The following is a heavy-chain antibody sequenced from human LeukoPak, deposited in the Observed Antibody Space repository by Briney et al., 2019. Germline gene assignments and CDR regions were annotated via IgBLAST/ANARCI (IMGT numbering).Heavy chain of an antibody. J-gene: IGHJ4*02. D-gene: IGHD3-22*01. Sequence: GGSLRLSCAASGFTFSSYAMSWVRQAPGKGLEWVSAISGGGGATYYADSVKGRFTISRDNSHNTLSLQMNSLSAEDTAVYYCVKGRGASSGYVGDYWGQGTLVTVSS. V-gene: IGHV3-23*01. CDR1: GFTFSSYA. CDR2: ISGGGGAT. CDR3: VKGRGASSGYVGDY.